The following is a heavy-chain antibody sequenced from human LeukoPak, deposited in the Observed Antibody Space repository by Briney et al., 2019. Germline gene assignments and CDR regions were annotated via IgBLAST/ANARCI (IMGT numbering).Heavy chain of an antibody. J-gene: IGHJ3*02. D-gene: IGHD2-2*01. CDR2: ISSSSSTI. V-gene: IGHV3-48*01. CDR3: ARSVVPAVLDDFDI. Sequence: PGGSLRLSCAASGFTISSYSINWVRQAPGKGLEWVSYISSSSSTIYYADSVKGRFTISRDNAKNSLYLQMNSLRAGDTAVYRWARSVVPAVLDDFDISGQGEMVTVSS. CDR1: GFTISSYS.